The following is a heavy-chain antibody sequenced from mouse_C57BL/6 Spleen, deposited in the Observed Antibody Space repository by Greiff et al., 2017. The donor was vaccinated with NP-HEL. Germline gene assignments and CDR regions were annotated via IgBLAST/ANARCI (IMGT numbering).Heavy chain of an antibody. CDR1: GYSITSGYD. CDR2: ISYSGST. Sequence: EVQVVESGPGMVKPSQSLSLTCTVTGYSITSGYDWHWIRHFPGNKLEWMGYISYSGSTNYNPSLKSRISITHDTSKNHFFLKLNSVTTEDTATYYCARDYGTWYFDVWGTGTTVTVSS. CDR3: ARDYGTWYFDV. D-gene: IGHD1-2*01. J-gene: IGHJ1*03. V-gene: IGHV3-1*01.